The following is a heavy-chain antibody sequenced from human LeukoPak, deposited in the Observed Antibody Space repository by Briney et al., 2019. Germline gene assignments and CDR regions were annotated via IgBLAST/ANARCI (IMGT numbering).Heavy chain of an antibody. CDR1: GGTFSSYA. D-gene: IGHD3-22*01. Sequence: SVKVSCKASGGTFSSYAISWVRQAPGQGLEWMGRIIPILGIANYAQKFQGRVTITADKSTSTAYMELSSLRSEDTAVYYCARDPSYYYDSSGYYPEGFDYWGQGTLVTVSS. J-gene: IGHJ4*02. CDR2: IIPILGIA. V-gene: IGHV1-69*04. CDR3: ARDPSYYYDSSGYYPEGFDY.